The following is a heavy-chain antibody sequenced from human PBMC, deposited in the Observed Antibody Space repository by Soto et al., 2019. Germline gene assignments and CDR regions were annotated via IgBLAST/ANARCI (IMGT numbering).Heavy chain of an antibody. Sequence: QVQLVQSGAEVKKPGSSVKVSCKASGGTFSSYAISWVRQAPGQGLEWMGGIIPIFGTANYAQKFQGRVTITADESTSTAYMELSSLRSEDTAVYYCARRLGYCISTSCWEGGWFDPWGQGTLVTVSS. CDR2: IIPIFGTA. CDR1: GGTFSSYA. V-gene: IGHV1-69*12. CDR3: ARRLGYCISTSCWEGGWFDP. D-gene: IGHD2-2*01. J-gene: IGHJ5*02.